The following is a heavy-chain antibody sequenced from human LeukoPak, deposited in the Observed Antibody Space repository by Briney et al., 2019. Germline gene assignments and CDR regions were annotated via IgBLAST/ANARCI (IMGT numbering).Heavy chain of an antibody. CDR1: GGTFSSYA. CDR3: ARSIVVVPAAILALYYYYGMDV. Sequence: GSSVKVSCKASGGTFSSYAISWVRQAPGQGLEWMGGIIPIFGTANYAQKFQGRVTITADEPTSTAYMELSSLRSEDTAVYYCARSIVVVPAAILALYYYYGMDVWGKGTTVTVSS. J-gene: IGHJ6*04. V-gene: IGHV1-69*01. CDR2: IIPIFGTA. D-gene: IGHD2-2*02.